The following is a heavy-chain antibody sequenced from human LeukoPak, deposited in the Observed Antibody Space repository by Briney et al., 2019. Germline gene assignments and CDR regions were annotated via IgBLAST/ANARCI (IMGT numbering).Heavy chain of an antibody. D-gene: IGHD6-19*01. Sequence: GGSLRLSCAASGFTFSSYGMHWVRQAPGKGLEWVAVISYDGSNKYYADSVKGRFTISRDNTKNTLYLQMNSLRAEDTAVYYCANTLKEWLVLDAFDIWGQGTMVTVSS. V-gene: IGHV3-30*18. CDR1: GFTFSSYG. CDR3: ANTLKEWLVLDAFDI. CDR2: ISYDGSNK. J-gene: IGHJ3*02.